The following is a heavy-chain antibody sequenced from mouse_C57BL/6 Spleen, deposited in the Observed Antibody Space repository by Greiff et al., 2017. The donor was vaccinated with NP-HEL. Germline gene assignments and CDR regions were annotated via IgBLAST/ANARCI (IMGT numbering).Heavy chain of an antibody. CDR1: GYTFTSYW. CDR2: IDPSDSET. V-gene: IGHV1-52*01. D-gene: IGHD1-1*01. J-gene: IGHJ2*01. CDR3: ARGGYYGSDYFDY. Sequence: QVHVKQPGAELVRPGSSVKLSCKASGYTFTSYWMHWVKQRPIQGLEWIGNIDPSDSETHYNQKFKDKATLTVDKSSSTAYMQLSSLTSEDSAVYYCARGGYYGSDYFDYWGQGTTLTVSS.